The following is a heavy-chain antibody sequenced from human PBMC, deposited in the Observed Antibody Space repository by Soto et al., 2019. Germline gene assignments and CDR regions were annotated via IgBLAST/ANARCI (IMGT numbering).Heavy chain of an antibody. V-gene: IGHV5-51*07. Sequence: GESLKISCKGSGYSFTSYWIGWVHQMPGKGLEWMGIIYPGDSDTRYSPSFQGQVTISADKSISTAYLQWSSLKASDTAMYYCARRLDCSGGSCYDGNAFDIWGQGTMVTVSS. CDR2: IYPGDSDT. J-gene: IGHJ3*02. CDR1: GYSFTSYW. D-gene: IGHD2-15*01. CDR3: ARRLDCSGGSCYDGNAFDI.